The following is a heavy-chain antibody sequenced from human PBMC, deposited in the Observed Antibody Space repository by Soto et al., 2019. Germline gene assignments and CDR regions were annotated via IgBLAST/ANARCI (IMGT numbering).Heavy chain of an antibody. Sequence: QVKLQESGPGLVKPSQTLSLTCSVSGVSISNGGYYWNWIRQHPGKGLEWIGYIDDTGATYYNPSLRSRVSMSVDPSRNQFSLRLTSVTAADTAIYYCAREMYTTRFDFWGPGTLVTISS. J-gene: IGHJ4*02. D-gene: IGHD1-1*01. CDR1: GVSISNGGYY. V-gene: IGHV4-31*03. CDR3: AREMYTTRFDF. CDR2: IDDTGAT.